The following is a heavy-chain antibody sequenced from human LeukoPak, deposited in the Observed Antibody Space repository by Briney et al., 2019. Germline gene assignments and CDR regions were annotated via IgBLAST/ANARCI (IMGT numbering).Heavy chain of an antibody. D-gene: IGHD1-26*01. CDR3: AKNSGSYYSALDY. Sequence: GGSLRLSCAASGFTFSDYYMSWIRQAPGKGLEWVSYISSSGSTIYYADSVKGRFTISRDNSKNTLYLQMNSLRAEDTAVYYCAKNSGSYYSALDYWGQGTLVTVSS. J-gene: IGHJ4*02. CDR2: ISSSGSTI. CDR1: GFTFSDYY. V-gene: IGHV3-11*01.